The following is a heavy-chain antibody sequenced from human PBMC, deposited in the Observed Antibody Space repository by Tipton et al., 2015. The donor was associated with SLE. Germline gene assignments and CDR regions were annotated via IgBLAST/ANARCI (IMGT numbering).Heavy chain of an antibody. D-gene: IGHD6-13*01. CDR1: GGSFSGYY. CDR2: INHSGST. CDR3: ARGLHSSSWVNDY. Sequence: LRLSCAVYGGSFSGYYWSWIRQPPGKGLEWIGEINHSGSTNYNPSLKSRVTISVDTSKNQFSLKLSSVTAADTAVYYCARGLHSSSWVNDYWGQGTLVTVSS. V-gene: IGHV4-34*01. J-gene: IGHJ4*02.